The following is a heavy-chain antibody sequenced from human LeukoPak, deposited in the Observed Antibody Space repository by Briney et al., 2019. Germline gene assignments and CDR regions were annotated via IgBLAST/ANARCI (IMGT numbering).Heavy chain of an antibody. CDR2: ISAYNGNT. CDR3: ARRDWFGELLDAFDI. V-gene: IGHV1-18*01. CDR1: SYTFTSYG. D-gene: IGHD3-10*01. Sequence: ASVKVSCKASSYTFTSYGISWVRQAPGQGLEWMGWISAYNGNTNYAQKLQGRVTMTTDTSTSTAYMELRSLRSDDTAVYYCARRDWFGELLDAFDIWGQGTMVTVSS. J-gene: IGHJ3*02.